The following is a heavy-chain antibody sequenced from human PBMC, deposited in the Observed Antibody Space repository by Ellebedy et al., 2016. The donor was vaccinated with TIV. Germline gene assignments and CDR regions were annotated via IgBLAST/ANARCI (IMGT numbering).Heavy chain of an antibody. D-gene: IGHD6-19*01. CDR1: GFPFSSFG. V-gene: IGHV3-30*18. J-gene: IGHJ6*02. CDR2: ISNDGSDK. Sequence: GESLKISCVASGFPFSSFGIHWVRQAPGKGLEWVAIISNDGSDKFFADSVKGRFTISRGNSKNPVYLQMNSLRGEETGVYYCAKAGRGIQVAGTYNYYGMDVWGRGTTVTVSS. CDR3: AKAGRGIQVAGTYNYYGMDV.